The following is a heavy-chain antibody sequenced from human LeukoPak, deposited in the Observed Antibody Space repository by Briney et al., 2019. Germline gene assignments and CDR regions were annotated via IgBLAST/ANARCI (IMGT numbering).Heavy chain of an antibody. CDR2: ISWNSGSI. Sequence: PGGSLRLSCAASGFTFDDYAMHWVRQAPGKGLEWVSGISWNSGSIGYADSVKGRFTISRDNAKNSLYLQMNSLRAEDTAVYYCAKDPGYDSSGPYDYWGQGTLVTVSS. J-gene: IGHJ4*02. V-gene: IGHV3-9*01. D-gene: IGHD3-22*01. CDR3: AKDPGYDSSGPYDY. CDR1: GFTFDDYA.